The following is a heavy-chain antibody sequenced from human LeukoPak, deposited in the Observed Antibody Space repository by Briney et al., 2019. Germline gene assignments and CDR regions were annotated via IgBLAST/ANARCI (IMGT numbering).Heavy chain of an antibody. J-gene: IGHJ4*02. Sequence: GGSLRLSCAASGFTFSSYAMHWVRQAPGKGLEYVSAISSNGGSTYYANSVKGRFTISRDNSKNTLYLQVGRLRAEDMAVYYCARGFPSPDKRPCWGQGTLVTVSS. CDR2: ISSNGGST. D-gene: IGHD3-10*01. CDR1: GFTFSSYA. CDR3: ARGFPSPDKRPC. V-gene: IGHV3-64*01.